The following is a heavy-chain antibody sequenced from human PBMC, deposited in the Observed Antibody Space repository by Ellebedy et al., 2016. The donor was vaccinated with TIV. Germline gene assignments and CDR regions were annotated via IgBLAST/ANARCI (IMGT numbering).Heavy chain of an antibody. CDR3: ARERIAVAGTNYYYYGMDV. D-gene: IGHD6-19*01. Sequence: ASVKVSCKASGYTFTSYYMHWVRQAPGQGLEWMGIINPSGGSTSYAQKLQGRFTMTRDKSTSTVYMELSSLRSEDTAVYYCARERIAVAGTNYYYYGMDVWGQGTTVTVSS. CDR2: INPSGGST. V-gene: IGHV1-46*04. J-gene: IGHJ6*02. CDR1: GYTFTSYY.